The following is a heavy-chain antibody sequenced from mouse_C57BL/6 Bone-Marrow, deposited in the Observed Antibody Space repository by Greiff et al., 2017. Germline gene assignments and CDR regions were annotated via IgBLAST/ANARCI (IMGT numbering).Heavy chain of an antibody. D-gene: IGHD1-1*01. CDR2: INPSSGYT. J-gene: IGHJ3*01. CDR1: GYTFTSYT. Sequence: QVQLKESGAELARPGASVKMSCKASGYTFTSYTMHWVKQRPGQGLEWIGYINPSSGYTKYNQKFKDKATLTADKSSSTAYMQLSSLTSEDSAVYYCARSRSPAWFAYWGQGTLLTVSA. V-gene: IGHV1-4*01. CDR3: ARSRSPAWFAY.